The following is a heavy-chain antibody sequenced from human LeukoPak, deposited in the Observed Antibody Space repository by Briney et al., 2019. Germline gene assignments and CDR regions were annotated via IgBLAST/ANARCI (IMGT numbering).Heavy chain of an antibody. D-gene: IGHD3-16*01. CDR2: ILNDGSQE. Sequence: PGRSLRLSCAASGFTFSRYGMHWVRQAPGKGLEWVAVILNDGSQEKYADSVKGRFTISRDNSENTLFLQMKSLRAEDTAVYYCARDDALGDNALDIWGQGTMVPVSS. CDR3: ARDDALGDNALDI. J-gene: IGHJ3*02. CDR1: GFTFSRYG. V-gene: IGHV3-33*01.